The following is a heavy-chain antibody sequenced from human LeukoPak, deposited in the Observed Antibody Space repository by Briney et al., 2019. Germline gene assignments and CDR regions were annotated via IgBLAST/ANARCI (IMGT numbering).Heavy chain of an antibody. CDR1: GFIFSNYA. Sequence: GGSLRLSCAASGFIFSNYAMSWVRQAPGKGLEWVSAISGSGGSTYYADSAKGRFTISRDNSKNTLYLQMNSLRAEGTAVYYCAKDRLVATISGSNWFDPWGQGTLVTVSS. J-gene: IGHJ5*02. V-gene: IGHV3-23*01. CDR3: AKDRLVATISGSNWFDP. D-gene: IGHD5-12*01. CDR2: ISGSGGST.